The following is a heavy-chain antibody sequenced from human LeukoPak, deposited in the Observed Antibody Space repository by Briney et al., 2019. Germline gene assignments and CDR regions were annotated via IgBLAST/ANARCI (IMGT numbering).Heavy chain of an antibody. CDR2: MNPNSGNT. CDR3: AEGSIAAAGWFDP. J-gene: IGHJ5*02. V-gene: IGHV1-8*01. Sequence: ASVKVSCKASGYTFTSYDINWVRQATGQGLEWMGWMNPNSGNTGYAQKFQGRVTMTRNTSISTAYMELSSLRSEDTAVYYCAEGSIAAAGWFDPWGQGTLVTVSS. D-gene: IGHD6-13*01. CDR1: GYTFTSYD.